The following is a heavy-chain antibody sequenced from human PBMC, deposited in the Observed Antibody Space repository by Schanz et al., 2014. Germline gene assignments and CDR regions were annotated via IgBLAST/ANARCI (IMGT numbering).Heavy chain of an antibody. CDR1: GFTFSSYG. J-gene: IGHJ5*02. D-gene: IGHD3-9*01. CDR3: AKAEYDILTDSYSRLDP. Sequence: EQLLQSGGGLVQPGGSLRLSCAASGFTFSSYGMHWVRQAPGKGLEWVAAMSYDGSIKYYGDSVKGRFTISRDNSKNTLYLHMNTLRSDDTAVYYCAKAEYDILTDSYSRLDPWGQGTLVTVSS. V-gene: IGHV3-30*02. CDR2: MSYDGSIK.